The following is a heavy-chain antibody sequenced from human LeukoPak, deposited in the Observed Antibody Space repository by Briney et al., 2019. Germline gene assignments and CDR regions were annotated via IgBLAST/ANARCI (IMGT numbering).Heavy chain of an antibody. J-gene: IGHJ6*03. Sequence: SETLSLTCAVYGGSFSGYYWSWIRQPPGKGLEWIGEINHSGSTNYNPSLKSRVTISVDTSKNQFSLKLSSVTAADTAVYYRARLVAAGKNYYYYYMDVWGKGTTVTVSS. V-gene: IGHV4-34*01. D-gene: IGHD1-26*01. CDR3: ARLVAAGKNYYYYYMDV. CDR2: INHSGST. CDR1: GGSFSGYY.